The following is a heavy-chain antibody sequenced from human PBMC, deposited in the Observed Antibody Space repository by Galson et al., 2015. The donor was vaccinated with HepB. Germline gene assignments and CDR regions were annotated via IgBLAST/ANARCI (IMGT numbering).Heavy chain of an antibody. V-gene: IGHV1-18*01. CDR3: ARGALVVGVAATLNNWFDP. CDR2: ISAYNRRT. CDR1: GYTFSTYP. Sequence: SVKVSCKVSGYTFSTYPVTWVRQAPGHGLDWMGWISAYNRRTTYAQKFQGRVSMTTDTSTSTVYMELRRLRSDDTAIYYCARGALVVGVAATLNNWFDPWGQGTLVTVSS. D-gene: IGHD2-15*01. J-gene: IGHJ5*02.